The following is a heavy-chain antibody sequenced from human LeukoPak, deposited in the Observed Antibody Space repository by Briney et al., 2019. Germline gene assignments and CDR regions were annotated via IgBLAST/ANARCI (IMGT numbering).Heavy chain of an antibody. J-gene: IGHJ4*02. V-gene: IGHV4-59*01. Sequence: PSETLSLTCTVSGGSISSYYWSWTRQPPGKGLEWIGYIYYSGSTNYNPSLKSRVTISVDTSKNQFSLKLSSVTAADTAVYYCAGEARVTNYFDYWGQGTLVTVSS. CDR1: GGSISSYY. CDR3: AGEARVTNYFDY. CDR2: IYYSGST. D-gene: IGHD3-3*01.